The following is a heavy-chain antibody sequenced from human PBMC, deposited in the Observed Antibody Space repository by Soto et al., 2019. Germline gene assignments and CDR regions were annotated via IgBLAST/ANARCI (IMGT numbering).Heavy chain of an antibody. J-gene: IGHJ4*02. CDR1: GFTFSSYS. CDR3: ARRLYDFWSGYSFSSDY. D-gene: IGHD3-3*01. V-gene: IGHV3-21*01. CDR2: ISSSSYI. Sequence: GGSLRLSCAASGFTFSSYSMNWVRQAPGKGLEWVSSISSSSYIYYADSVKGRFTISRDNAKNSLYLQMNSLRAEDTAVYYCARRLYDFWSGYSFSSDYWGRGTLVTVSS.